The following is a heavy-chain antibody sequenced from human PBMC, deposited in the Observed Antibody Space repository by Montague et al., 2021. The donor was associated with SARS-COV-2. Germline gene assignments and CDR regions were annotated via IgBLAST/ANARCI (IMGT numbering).Heavy chain of an antibody. CDR2: ISYYGSNK. Sequence: SLRLSCAASGFTFNNYAMHWVRQAPGKGLEWVAIISYYGSNKYYADSVNGRFAIARDNTKNTLYLQMNSLRAEDTAVYYCVRASLIKARIAVAGTTVYWGQGTLVTISS. CDR1: GFTFNNYA. J-gene: IGHJ4*02. CDR3: VRASLIKARIAVAGTTVY. D-gene: IGHD6-19*01. V-gene: IGHV3-30*09.